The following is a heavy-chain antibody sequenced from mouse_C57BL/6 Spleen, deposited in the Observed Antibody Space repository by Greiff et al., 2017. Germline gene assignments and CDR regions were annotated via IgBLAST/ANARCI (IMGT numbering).Heavy chain of an antibody. CDR1: GFTFSDYG. CDR3: AYGNYDWYFDV. CDR2: ISSGSSTI. V-gene: IGHV5-17*01. D-gene: IGHD2-1*01. J-gene: IGHJ1*03. Sequence: EVQLQQSGGGLVKPGGSLKLSCAASGFTFSDYGMHWVRQAPEKGLEWVAYISSGSSTIYYADTVKGRFTISRDNAKNTLFLQMTSLRSEDTAMYYCAYGNYDWYFDVWGTGTTVTVSS.